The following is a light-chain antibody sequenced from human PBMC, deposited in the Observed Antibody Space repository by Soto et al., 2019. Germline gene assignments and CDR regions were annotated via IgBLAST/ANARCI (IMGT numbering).Light chain of an antibody. J-gene: IGLJ3*02. CDR1: NSDIGTYNY. Sequence: QSALTQPASVSGSPGQSITISCTGSNSDIGTYNYVSWYQQHPGKAPKLMIYEVSDRPSGVSNRFSGSKSGNTASLTISGLQAEDEADYYRSSFTSSSTLEVFGGGTKLTVL. CDR3: SSFTSSSTLEV. V-gene: IGLV2-14*01. CDR2: EVS.